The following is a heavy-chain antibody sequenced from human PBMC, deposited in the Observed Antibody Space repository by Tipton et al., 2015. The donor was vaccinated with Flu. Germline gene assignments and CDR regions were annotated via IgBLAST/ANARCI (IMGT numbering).Heavy chain of an antibody. Sequence: TLSLTCSVSNYSITSGYYWGWIRQPPGKGLEWIGRIYTSGSTDYNPSLRGRVTISIDTSKNQLSLNLNSVTAADTAVYYCARGPGAATKEAFDYWGQGTLVTVSS. J-gene: IGHJ4*02. CDR3: ARGPGAATKEAFDY. CDR2: IYTSGST. V-gene: IGHV4-38-2*02. D-gene: IGHD1-26*01. CDR1: NYSITSGYY.